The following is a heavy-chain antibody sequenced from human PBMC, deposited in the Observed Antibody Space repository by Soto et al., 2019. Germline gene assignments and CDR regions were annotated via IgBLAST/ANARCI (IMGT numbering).Heavy chain of an antibody. Sequence: PGGSLRLSCAASGFTFSSYSMNWVRQAPGKGLEWVSYISSSSSTIYYADSVKGRFTISRDNAKNSLYLQMNSLRDEDTAVYYCAREGHYYDSSRIYYYYGMDVCGQGPTVTVYS. CDR3: AREGHYYDSSRIYYYYGMDV. CDR2: ISSSSSTI. D-gene: IGHD3-22*01. CDR1: GFTFSSYS. V-gene: IGHV3-48*02. J-gene: IGHJ6*02.